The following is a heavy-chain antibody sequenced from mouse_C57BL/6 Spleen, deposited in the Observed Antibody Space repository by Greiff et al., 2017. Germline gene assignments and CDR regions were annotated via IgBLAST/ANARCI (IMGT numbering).Heavy chain of an antibody. CDR1: GYTFTSYG. CDR2: IYPRSGNT. Sequence: QVQLKESGAELARPGASVKLSCKASGYTFTSYGISWVKQRTGQGLEWIGEIYPRSGNTYYNEKFKGKATLTADKSSSTAYMELRSLTSEDSAVYFCARLGYDRGDYCAMDYWGQGTSVTVSS. V-gene: IGHV1-81*01. J-gene: IGHJ4*01. CDR3: ARLGYDRGDYCAMDY. D-gene: IGHD2-2*01.